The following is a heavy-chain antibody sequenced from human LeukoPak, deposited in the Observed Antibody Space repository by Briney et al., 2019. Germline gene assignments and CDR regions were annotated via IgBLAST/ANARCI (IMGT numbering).Heavy chain of an antibody. Sequence: GESLKISCKGSGYYFTNYWMAWVRQMPGKGLEYMGFIYPGENNIRYSPPFQGQVTISADKSINTAYLQWNSLKASDTAMYYCASHITTSSTSSHFDSWGQGTLVTVSS. V-gene: IGHV5-51*01. CDR3: ASHITTSSTSSHFDS. CDR2: IYPGENNI. CDR1: GYYFTNYW. J-gene: IGHJ4*02. D-gene: IGHD6-6*01.